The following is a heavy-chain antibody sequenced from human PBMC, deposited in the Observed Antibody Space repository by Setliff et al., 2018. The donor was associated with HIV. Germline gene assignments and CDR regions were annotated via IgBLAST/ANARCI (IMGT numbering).Heavy chain of an antibody. CDR1: GGSISSSSYY. CDR3: ARAPYYYASSYYTP. CDR2: INHSGST. J-gene: IGHJ3*01. Sequence: SETLSLTCTVSGGSISSSSYYWSWIRQPPGKGLEWIGEINHSGSTNYNPSLKSRVTISVDKSKNQFSLKLSSVTAADTAVYYCARAPYYYASSYYTPWGQGTMVTVSS. D-gene: IGHD3-22*01. V-gene: IGHV4-39*07.